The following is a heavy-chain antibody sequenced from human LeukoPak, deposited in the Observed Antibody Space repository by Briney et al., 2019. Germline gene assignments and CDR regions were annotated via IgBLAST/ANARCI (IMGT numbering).Heavy chain of an antibody. D-gene: IGHD3-22*01. V-gene: IGHV4-61*02. CDR2: IYTSGST. CDR3: ATLDRGGSDY. CDR1: GGSISSGSYY. J-gene: IGHJ4*02. Sequence: NPSETLSLTCTVSGGSISSGSYYWSWIRQPAGKGLEWIGRIYTSGSTNYNPSLKSRVTISVDTSKNQFSLKLSSVTAADTAVYYCATLDRGGSDYWGQGTLVTVSS.